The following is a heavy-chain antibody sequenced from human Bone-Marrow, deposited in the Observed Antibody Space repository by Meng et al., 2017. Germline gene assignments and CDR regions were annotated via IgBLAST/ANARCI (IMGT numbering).Heavy chain of an antibody. D-gene: IGHD3-22*01. Sequence: SQTLSLTCAVYGGSFSGYYWSWIRQPPGKGLEWIGEINHSGSTNYNPSLKSRVTISVDTSKNQFSLKLSSVTAADTAVYYCARAGYGPSYYYYSSGSGTYSRRYYFDYWGQGTLVTVSS. V-gene: IGHV4-34*01. CDR1: GGSFSGYY. CDR2: INHSGST. J-gene: IGHJ4*02. CDR3: ARAGYGPSYYYYSSGSGTYSRRYYFDY.